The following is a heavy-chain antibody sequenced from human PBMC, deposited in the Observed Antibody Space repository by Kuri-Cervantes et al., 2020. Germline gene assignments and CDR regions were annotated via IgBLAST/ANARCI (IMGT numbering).Heavy chain of an antibody. D-gene: IGHD2-15*01. Sequence: SQTLSLTCAVYGGSFSGYYWSWIRQLPGKGLEWIGKINHSGSSNYNPSLKSRATISVDTSKNQFSLKLTSVTAADTAVYYCARAVMVVATNAFDIWGQGTMVTVSS. V-gene: IGHV4-34*01. J-gene: IGHJ3*02. CDR1: GGSFSGYY. CDR2: INHSGSS. CDR3: ARAVMVVATNAFDI.